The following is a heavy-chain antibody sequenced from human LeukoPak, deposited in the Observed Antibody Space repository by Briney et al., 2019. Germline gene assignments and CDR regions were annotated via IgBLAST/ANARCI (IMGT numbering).Heavy chain of an antibody. CDR3: ARGPLRFAYFDY. V-gene: IGHV1-3*01. CDR2: INAGNGNT. D-gene: IGHD3-3*01. Sequence: ASVKVSCTASGYTFTRYAMHSLRQAAGQRRECMGWINAGNGNTKYSQKFQGRVTITRDTSASTAYMELSSLRSEDTAVYYCARGPLRFAYFDYWGQGTLVTVSS. CDR1: GYTFTRYA. J-gene: IGHJ4*02.